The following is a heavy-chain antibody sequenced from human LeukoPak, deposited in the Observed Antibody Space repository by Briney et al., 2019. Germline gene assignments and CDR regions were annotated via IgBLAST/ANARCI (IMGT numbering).Heavy chain of an antibody. CDR3: ARDKFGGYGDNWFDP. Sequence: ASVKVYCKASGGTFSSYAISWVRQAPGQGLEWMGRIIPIFGTANYAQKFQGRVTITTDESTSTAYMELSSLRSEDTAVYYCARDKFGGYGDNWFDPWGQGTLVTVSS. CDR1: GGTFSSYA. D-gene: IGHD5-12*01. CDR2: IIPIFGTA. J-gene: IGHJ5*02. V-gene: IGHV1-69*05.